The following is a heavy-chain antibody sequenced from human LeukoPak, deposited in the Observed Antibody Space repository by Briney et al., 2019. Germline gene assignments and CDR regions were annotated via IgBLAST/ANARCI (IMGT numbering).Heavy chain of an antibody. CDR2: INPNSGGT. Sequence: ASVKVSCKASGGTFSSYAISWVRQAPGQGLEWMGRINPNSGGTNYAQKFQGRVTMTRDTSISTAYMELSRLRSDDTAVYYCARDEPVDTAMKYYYYYGMDVWGQGTTVTVSS. J-gene: IGHJ6*02. D-gene: IGHD5-18*01. CDR3: ARDEPVDTAMKYYYYYGMDV. V-gene: IGHV1-2*06. CDR1: GGTFSSYA.